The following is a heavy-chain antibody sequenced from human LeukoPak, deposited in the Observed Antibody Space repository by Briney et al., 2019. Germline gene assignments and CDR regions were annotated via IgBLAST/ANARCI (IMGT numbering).Heavy chain of an antibody. Sequence: AVKVSCKASGYTFTNFVISWVRQAPGQGGEGVGWIGVVGRNTNYAQRFQERVTITRDKPTSTAYMEMSSLRSEDTAVYYCAAEIYDYNSECCTFDFWGQGTPVTVSS. CDR1: GYTFTNFV. D-gene: IGHD5/OR15-5a*01. V-gene: IGHV1-58*02. CDR3: AAEIYDYNSECCTFDF. J-gene: IGHJ3*01. CDR2: IGVVGRNT.